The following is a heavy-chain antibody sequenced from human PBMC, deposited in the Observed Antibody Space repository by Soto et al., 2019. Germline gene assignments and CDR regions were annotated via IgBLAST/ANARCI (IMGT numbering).Heavy chain of an antibody. D-gene: IGHD6-6*01. CDR1: GFTFSSYG. V-gene: IGHV3-33*01. J-gene: IGHJ6*02. CDR3: ARDRIAARDYYYYGMDV. Sequence: GGSLRLSCAASGFTFSSYGMHWVRQAPGKGLEWVAVIWYDGSNKYYADSVKGRFTISRDNSKNTLYLQMNSLRAEDTAVYYCARDRIAARDYYYYGMDVWGQGTTVTVSS. CDR2: IWYDGSNK.